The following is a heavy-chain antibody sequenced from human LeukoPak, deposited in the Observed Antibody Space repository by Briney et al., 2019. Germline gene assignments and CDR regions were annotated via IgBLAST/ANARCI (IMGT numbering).Heavy chain of an antibody. CDR3: AKSSYYYDRSGYRPQYYFDY. V-gene: IGHV3-48*04. Sequence: GGSLRLSCAASGFTFSSYSMNWVRQAPGKGLEWVSYISSSSDTIYYADSVKGRFTISRDNAKNSLYLQMNSLRAEDTAVYYCAKSSYYYDRSGYRPQYYFDYWGQGTLVTVSS. D-gene: IGHD3-22*01. J-gene: IGHJ4*02. CDR1: GFTFSSYS. CDR2: ISSSSDTI.